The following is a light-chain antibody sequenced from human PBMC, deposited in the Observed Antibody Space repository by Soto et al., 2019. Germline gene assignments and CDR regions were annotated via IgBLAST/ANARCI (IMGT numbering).Light chain of an antibody. CDR3: QSYDSSLSGSYVV. CDR1: SSNIGAGYD. Sequence: QSVLTQPPSVSGAPGQRVTISCTGSSSNIGAGYDVHWYQQLPGTAPKLLIYGNSNRPSEVPDRFSGSKSGTSASLAITGLQAEDEADYYCQSYDSSLSGSYVVFGGGTQLTVL. CDR2: GNS. J-gene: IGLJ2*01. V-gene: IGLV1-40*01.